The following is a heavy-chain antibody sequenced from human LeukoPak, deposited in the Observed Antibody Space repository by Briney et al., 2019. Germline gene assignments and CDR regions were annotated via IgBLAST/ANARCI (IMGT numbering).Heavy chain of an antibody. J-gene: IGHJ3*02. Sequence: GGSLRLSCAASGFTLRSYTMNWVRQAPGKGLEWVSSIGISSNKIYYADSVKGRFIISRDNAKNSLYLQMNSLRAEDTAVYYCARGATGTTGDAFDIWGQGTMVTVSS. CDR1: GFTLRSYT. V-gene: IGHV3-21*01. CDR2: IGISSNKI. CDR3: ARGATGTTGDAFDI. D-gene: IGHD1-1*01.